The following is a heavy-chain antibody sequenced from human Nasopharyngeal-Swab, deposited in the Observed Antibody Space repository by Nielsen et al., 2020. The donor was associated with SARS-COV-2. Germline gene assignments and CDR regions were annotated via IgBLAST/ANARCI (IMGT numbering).Heavy chain of an antibody. V-gene: IGHV7-4-1*02. CDR2: INTKTGNP. J-gene: IGHJ5*02. D-gene: IGHD6-6*01. CDR3: ARRIAAPRGNWFDP. Sequence: WVRQAPGQGLEWMGWINTKTGNPTYAQGLTGRFVCSLDTSGSTAYLQISSLKAEDTAVYYCARRIAAPRGNWFDPWGQGTLVTVSS.